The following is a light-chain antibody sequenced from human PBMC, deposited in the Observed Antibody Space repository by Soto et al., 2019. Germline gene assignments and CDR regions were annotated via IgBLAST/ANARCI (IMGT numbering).Light chain of an antibody. CDR3: QQSYSTPSIT. J-gene: IGKJ5*01. V-gene: IGKV1-39*01. Sequence: IQMTQAPSSLSASVGDRVNITCRASQNIRNSLNWYQQKPGKAPKLLISSTSSLQSGVPSRLSCSGSGTDFTLTISSLQPEDFASYYCQQSYSTPSITFGQGTRLEI. CDR2: STS. CDR1: QNIRNS.